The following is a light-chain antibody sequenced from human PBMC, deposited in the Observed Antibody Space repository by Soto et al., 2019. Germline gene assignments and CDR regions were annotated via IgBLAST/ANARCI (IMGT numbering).Light chain of an antibody. V-gene: IGLV2-14*01. CDR3: ASFRSGTILV. J-gene: IGLJ1*01. Sequence: QSVLTQPASVSGSPGQSVTISCTGPRSDIGDSNFISWYQHSPGKAPSLLIYEVNNRPSGVSKRFSGSKAGNTASLTISGLLDDYEADYFCASFRSGTILVFGSGTKATVL. CDR1: RSDIGDSNF. CDR2: EVN.